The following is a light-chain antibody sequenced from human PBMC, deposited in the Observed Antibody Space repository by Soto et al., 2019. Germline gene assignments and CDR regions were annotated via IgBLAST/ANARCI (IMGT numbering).Light chain of an antibody. CDR1: QSVRGD. CDR2: DAS. Sequence: PGERATLSCRASQSVRGDLALSHQKPGQALRLLMYDASNRASGIPPVCSGSGSGTDYTLAIISLEPEDVAIYSCRQRSNWTESFCRGTKV. CDR3: RQRSNWTES. J-gene: IGKJ4*02. V-gene: IGKV3-11*01.